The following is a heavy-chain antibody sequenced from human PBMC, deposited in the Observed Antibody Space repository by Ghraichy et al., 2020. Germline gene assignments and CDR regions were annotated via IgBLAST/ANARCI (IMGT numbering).Heavy chain of an antibody. Sequence: LSLTCAASGFTFSSYWMSWVRQAPGKGLEWVANIKQDGSEKYYVDSVKGRFTISRDNAKNSLYLQMNSLRAEDTAVYYCAREGDYYGMDVWGQGTTVTVSS. CDR1: GFTFSSYW. CDR3: AREGDYYGMDV. V-gene: IGHV3-7*01. CDR2: IKQDGSEK. J-gene: IGHJ6*02. D-gene: IGHD3-16*01.